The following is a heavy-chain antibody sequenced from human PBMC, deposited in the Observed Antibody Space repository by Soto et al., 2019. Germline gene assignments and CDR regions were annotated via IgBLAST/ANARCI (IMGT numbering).Heavy chain of an antibody. CDR1: GFTFTDFY. D-gene: IGHD3-16*01. CDR3: AGWGRQDYNY. J-gene: IGHJ4*02. Sequence: EVQLVQSGGGLVQPGGSLRLSCVGSGFTFTDFYMNWVRQAPGKGLEWVANIRPDGSETNYVESVKGRYTTSRDNAKNSRFLQMNSLRADDTAVYYCAGWGRQDYNYWGQGILVTVSS. V-gene: IGHV3-7*03. CDR2: IRPDGSET.